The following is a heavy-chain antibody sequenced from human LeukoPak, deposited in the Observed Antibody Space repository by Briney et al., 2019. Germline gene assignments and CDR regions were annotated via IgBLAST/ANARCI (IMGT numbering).Heavy chain of an antibody. V-gene: IGHV3-7*01. J-gene: IGHJ4*02. CDR3: ARDRGYCSGGSCSATGYFDY. CDR1: GFTLNRYW. D-gene: IGHD2-15*01. CDR2: INEDGGER. Sequence: PAGSLRLSCAASGFTLNRYWMSWVRQAPGKGLGWVANINEDGGERHYVDSVKGRFTISRDNAKNSLYLQMNSLRAEDTAVYYCARDRGYCSGGSCSATGYFDYWGPGTLVTVSS.